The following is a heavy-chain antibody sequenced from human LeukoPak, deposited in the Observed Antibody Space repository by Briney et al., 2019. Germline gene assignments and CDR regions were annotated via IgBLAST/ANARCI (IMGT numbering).Heavy chain of an antibody. V-gene: IGHV3-33*01. J-gene: IGHJ4*02. CDR3: ARDRYYDSSGFDY. D-gene: IGHD3-22*01. CDR2: IWYDGSNK. Sequence: GGSLRLSCVASGFTFSSYGMHWVRQAPGKGLEWVAVIWYDGSNKYYADSVKGRFTISRDNSKNTLYLQMNSLRAEDTAVYYCARDRYYDSSGFDYWGQGTLVTVSS. CDR1: GFTFSSYG.